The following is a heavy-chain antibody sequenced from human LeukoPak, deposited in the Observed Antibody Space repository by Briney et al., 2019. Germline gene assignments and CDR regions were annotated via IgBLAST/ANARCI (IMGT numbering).Heavy chain of an antibody. CDR1: GFTFNIYW. Sequence: GGSLRLSCATSGFTFNIYWLQWVRQVPGKGLVWVSRIDSNGGGATYADSVKRRSTTSRDNGNNTMYLQMNSLRAEDTAIYYCARAKYSSRWSLDYWGQGALVTVSS. V-gene: IGHV3-74*03. CDR3: ARAKYSSRWSLDY. J-gene: IGHJ4*02. D-gene: IGHD6-13*01. CDR2: IDSNGGGA.